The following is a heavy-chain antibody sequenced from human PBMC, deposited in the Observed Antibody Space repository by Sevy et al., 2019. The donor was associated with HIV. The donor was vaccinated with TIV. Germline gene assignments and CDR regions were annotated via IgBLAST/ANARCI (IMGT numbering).Heavy chain of an antibody. Sequence: GSLRLSCTASGFNFNTYGMHWVRQAPGKGLEWLALISYDGNKYYADSVEGRFTISRDNSRNTLYLEMNSLKSEDTAVFHCARAGRLRLGELSSGPDYWGPGTLVTVSS. V-gene: IGHV3-30*03. CDR2: ISYDGNK. J-gene: IGHJ4*02. CDR3: ARAGRLRLGELSSGPDY. D-gene: IGHD3-16*02. CDR1: GFNFNTYG.